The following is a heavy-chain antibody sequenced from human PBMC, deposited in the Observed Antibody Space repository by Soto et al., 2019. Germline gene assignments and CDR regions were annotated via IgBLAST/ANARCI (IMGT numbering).Heavy chain of an antibody. CDR1: GYTSTGYY. V-gene: IGHV1-2*04. J-gene: IGHJ6*02. CDR2: INPNSGGT. D-gene: IGHD2-15*01. Sequence: AXVKVSCKASGYTSTGYYMHWVRQAPGQGLEWMGWINPNSGGTNYAQKFQGWVTMTRDTSISTAYMELSRLRSDDTAVYYCARAGYCSGGSCYGPWAYYYYGMDVWGQGTTVTVSS. CDR3: ARAGYCSGGSCYGPWAYYYYGMDV.